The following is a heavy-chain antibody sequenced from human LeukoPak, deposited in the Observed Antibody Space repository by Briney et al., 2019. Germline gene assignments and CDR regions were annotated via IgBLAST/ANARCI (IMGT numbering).Heavy chain of an antibody. D-gene: IGHD3-22*01. CDR2: INHSGST. CDR3: ATYDRSAFDI. V-gene: IGHV4-34*01. Sequence: PSETLSLTCAVYGGSFSGYYWSWIRQPPGEGLEWIGEINHSGSTNYNPSLKSRVTISVDTSKNQFSLKLSSVTAADTAVYYCATYDRSAFDIWGQGTMVTVSS. J-gene: IGHJ3*02. CDR1: GGSFSGYY.